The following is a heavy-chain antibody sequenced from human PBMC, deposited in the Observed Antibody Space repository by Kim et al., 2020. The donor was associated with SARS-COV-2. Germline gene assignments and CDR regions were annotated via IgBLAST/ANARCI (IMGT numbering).Heavy chain of an antibody. Sequence: NRYYADSVKGRFNISRDNSKNTLYLQMNGLRAEDTAVYYCARDSSSWYLSYWGQGTLVTVSS. V-gene: IGHV3-30*01. D-gene: IGHD6-13*01. CDR3: ARDSSSWYLSY. CDR2: NR. J-gene: IGHJ4*02.